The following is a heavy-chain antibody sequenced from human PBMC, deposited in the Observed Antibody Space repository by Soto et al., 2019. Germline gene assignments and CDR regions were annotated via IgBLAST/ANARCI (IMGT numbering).Heavy chain of an antibody. J-gene: IGHJ4*02. CDR1: GYTFTSYG. CDR3: ARSSCGGDCYSGWTLLDRSYDY. D-gene: IGHD2-21*02. V-gene: IGHV1-18*01. Sequence: ASVKVSCKASGYTFTSYGISWVRQAPGQGLEWMGWISAYNGNTNYAQKLQGRVTMTTDTSTSTAYMELRSLRSDDTAVYYCARSSCGGDCYSGWTLLDRSYDYWGQGTLVTVSS. CDR2: ISAYNGNT.